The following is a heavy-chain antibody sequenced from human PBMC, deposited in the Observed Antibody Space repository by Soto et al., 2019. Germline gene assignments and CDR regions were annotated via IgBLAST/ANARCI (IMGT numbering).Heavy chain of an antibody. CDR1: GGSISSGGYS. J-gene: IGHJ4*02. V-gene: IGHV4-30-2*01. D-gene: IGHD4-17*01. CDR2: IYHSGST. Sequence: SETLSLTCAVSGGSISSGGYSWSWIRQPPGKGLEWIGYIYHSGSTYYNPSLKSRVTISVDRSKNQFSLKLSSVTAADTAVYYCARAMTTVTTIDYWGQGTLVTVST. CDR3: ARAMTTVTTIDY.